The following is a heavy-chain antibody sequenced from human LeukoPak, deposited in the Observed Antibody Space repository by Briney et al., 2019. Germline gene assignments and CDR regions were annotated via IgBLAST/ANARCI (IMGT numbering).Heavy chain of an antibody. CDR3: ARDPKVIVVPDSRNDRNDP. CDR1: GDTFGNYA. V-gene: IGHV1-69*04. J-gene: IGHJ5*02. Sequence: ASVEVSCKASGDTFGNYAINWVRQAPGQGLEWMGRIIPIFPKTDYAQKFQGRVTITADKSTSTAYLELSSLSSEDTAVYYCARDPKVIVVPDSRNDRNDPWGQGTLVTVSS. CDR2: IIPIFPKT. D-gene: IGHD1-1*01.